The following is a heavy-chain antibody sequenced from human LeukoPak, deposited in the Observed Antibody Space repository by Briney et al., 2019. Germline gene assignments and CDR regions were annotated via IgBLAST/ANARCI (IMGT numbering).Heavy chain of an antibody. D-gene: IGHD6-13*01. V-gene: IGHV4-61*01. CDR1: GGSVSSGSYY. Sequence: SETLSLTCTVSGGSVSSGSYYWSWIRQPPGKGMEWIGYIYYSGSTNYNPSLKSRVTISVDTSKNQFSLKLSSVTAADTAVYYCASYSSSLPDAFDIWGQGTMVTVSS. CDR3: ASYSSSLPDAFDI. J-gene: IGHJ3*02. CDR2: IYYSGST.